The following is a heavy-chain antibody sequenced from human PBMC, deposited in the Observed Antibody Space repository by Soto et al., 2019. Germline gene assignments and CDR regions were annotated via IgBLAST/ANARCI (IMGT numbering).Heavy chain of an antibody. CDR3: ARGRSFSYDSTPPPRFDP. Sequence: GSLRLSCAASVFIFSTFDIHWVRQAPGKGLEWVSGIGTLSDAVYAASVQGRFTISRQNDKNSVYLQMNSLRAGDTAVYYCARGRSFSYDSTPPPRFDPRGQGTLVTVSS. CDR1: VFIFSTFD. V-gene: IGHV3-13*01. CDR2: IGTLSDA. J-gene: IGHJ5*02. D-gene: IGHD3-22*01.